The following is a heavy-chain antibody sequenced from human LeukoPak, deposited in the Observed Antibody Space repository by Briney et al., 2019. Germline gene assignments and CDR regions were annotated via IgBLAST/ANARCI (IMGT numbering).Heavy chain of an antibody. Sequence: GGSLRLSCAASGFTFSSYWMSWVRQAPGKGLEWVAFIRYDGSNKYYADSVKGRFTISRDNSKNTLYLQMNSLRAEDTAVYYCAKAQDIVVVPALDYWGQGTLVTVSS. CDR3: AKAQDIVVVPALDY. CDR2: IRYDGSNK. D-gene: IGHD2-2*01. V-gene: IGHV3-30*02. J-gene: IGHJ4*02. CDR1: GFTFSSYW.